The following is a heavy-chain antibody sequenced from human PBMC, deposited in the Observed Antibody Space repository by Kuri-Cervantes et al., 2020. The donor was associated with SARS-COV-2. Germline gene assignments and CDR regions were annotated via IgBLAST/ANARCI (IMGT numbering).Heavy chain of an antibody. V-gene: IGHV4-39*01. CDR3: ATHDFWSGSTFDY. Sequence: GSLRLSCTVSGGSISSSSYYWGRIRQPPGKGLEWIGSIYYSGSTYYNPSLKSRVTISVDTSKNQFSLKLSSVTAADTAVYYCATHDFWSGSTFDYWGQGTLVTVSS. D-gene: IGHD3-3*01. CDR2: IYYSGST. J-gene: IGHJ4*02. CDR1: GGSISSSSYY.